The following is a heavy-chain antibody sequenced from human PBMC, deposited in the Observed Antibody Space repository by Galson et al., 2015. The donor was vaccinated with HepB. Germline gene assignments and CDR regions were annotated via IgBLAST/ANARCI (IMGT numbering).Heavy chain of an antibody. J-gene: IGHJ4*02. Sequence: SLRLSCAASGFTFADYAMNWFRQAPGKGLEWVGFIRGKAYGGTTEYAASVKGRFTISRDDSKSIAYLQMNSLRAEDTAVYYCTRIALSGSYWYFDYWGQGSLVTVSS. CDR3: TRIALSGSYWYFDY. CDR1: GFTFADYA. V-gene: IGHV3-49*03. D-gene: IGHD1-26*01. CDR2: IRGKAYGGTT.